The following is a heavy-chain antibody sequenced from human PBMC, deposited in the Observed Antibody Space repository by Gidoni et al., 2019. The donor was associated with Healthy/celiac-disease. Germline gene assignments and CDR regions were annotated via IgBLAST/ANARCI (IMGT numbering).Heavy chain of an antibody. Sequence: QLQLQESGPGLVKPSETLSLTCTVPGGSISSSSYYWGWIRQPPGKGLEWIGSIYYSGSTYYNPSLKSRVTISVDTSKNQFSLKLSSVTAADTAVYYCASSDLYSRTYYFDYWGQGTLVTVSS. J-gene: IGHJ4*02. CDR2: IYYSGST. V-gene: IGHV4-39*01. D-gene: IGHD6-13*01. CDR3: ASSDLYSRTYYFDY. CDR1: GGSISSSSYY.